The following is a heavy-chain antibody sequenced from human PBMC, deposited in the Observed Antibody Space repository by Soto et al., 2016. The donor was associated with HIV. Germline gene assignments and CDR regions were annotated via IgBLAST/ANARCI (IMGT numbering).Heavy chain of an antibody. J-gene: IGHJ4*02. CDR1: GFTFSSYA. V-gene: IGHV3-30*04. D-gene: IGHD1-26*01. CDR3: ARRGIFGXELHGFDY. Sequence: VQLVESGGGVVQPGRSLRLSCAASGFTFSSYAVHWVRQAPGKGLEWVAVISYDGSNKYYADSVKGRFTISRDNSKNTLYLQMNSLRAEDTAVYYCARRGIFGXELHGFDYVGPGNPGHRLL. CDR2: ISYDGSNK.